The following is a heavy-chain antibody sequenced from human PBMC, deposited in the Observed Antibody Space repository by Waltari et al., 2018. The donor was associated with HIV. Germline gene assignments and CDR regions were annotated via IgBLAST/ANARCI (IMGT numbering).Heavy chain of an antibody. V-gene: IGHV1-2*02. D-gene: IGHD2-15*01. CDR3: ARDWWQLPSGGYFFDD. CDR1: RFTFTAYY. Sequence: QVQLVQSGAEVKKPGASVKVSCTASRFTFTAYYVHWVRQAPGQGLEWMGWINPKSGVTHFAQNCQGRINMTRDTSIKTAYLELSRLQSDDTAVYYCARDWWQLPSGGYFFDDWGQGTLVTVSS. CDR2: INPKSGVT. J-gene: IGHJ4*02.